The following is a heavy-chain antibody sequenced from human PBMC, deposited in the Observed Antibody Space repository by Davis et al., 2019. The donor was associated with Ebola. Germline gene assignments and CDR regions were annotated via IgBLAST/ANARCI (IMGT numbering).Heavy chain of an antibody. D-gene: IGHD2-2*02. Sequence: MPSETLSLTCAVSGGSISSSNWWSWVRQPPGKGLEWIGEIYHSGSTNYNPSLKSRVTISVDKSKNQFSLKLSSVTAADTAVYYCARGGYCSSTSCYTSHYYYYYGMDVWGQGTTVTVSS. CDR3: ARGGYCSSTSCYTSHYYYYYGMDV. V-gene: IGHV4-4*02. CDR2: IYHSGST. J-gene: IGHJ6*02. CDR1: GGSISSSNW.